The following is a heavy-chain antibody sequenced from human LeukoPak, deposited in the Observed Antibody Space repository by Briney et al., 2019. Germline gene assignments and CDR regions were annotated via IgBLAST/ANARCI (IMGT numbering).Heavy chain of an antibody. J-gene: IGHJ4*02. D-gene: IGHD3-10*02. CDR1: GFTFSSYA. CDR3: AKVRIFGELKY. V-gene: IGHV3-23*01. CDR2: ISGSGGST. Sequence: GGSLRLSCAASGFTFSSYAMSWVRQAPGKGLEWVSAISGSGGSTYYAGSVKGRFTISRDNSKNTLYLQMNSLRAEDTAVYYCAKVRIFGELKYWGQGTLVTVSS.